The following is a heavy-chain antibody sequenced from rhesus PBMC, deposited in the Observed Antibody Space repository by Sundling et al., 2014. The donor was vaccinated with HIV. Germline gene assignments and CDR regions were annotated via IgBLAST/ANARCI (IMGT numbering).Heavy chain of an antibody. CDR2: INSGGGST. CDR3: AKYGYNWNYGLDS. J-gene: IGHJ6*01. Sequence: EVQLVETGGGLVQPGGSLKLSCAASGFTFSSYGMSWVRQAPGKGLEWVSAINSGGGSTYYADSVKGRFTISRDNSKNTLSLQMNSLRVEDTAVYYCAKYGYNWNYGLDSWGQGVVVIVSS. D-gene: IGHD1-26*01. V-gene: IGHV3S42*01. CDR1: GFTFSSYG.